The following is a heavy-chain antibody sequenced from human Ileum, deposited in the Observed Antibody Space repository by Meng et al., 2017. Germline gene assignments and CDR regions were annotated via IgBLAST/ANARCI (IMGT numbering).Heavy chain of an antibody. Sequence: EVQLLGSGGDLAQPGGSLRLSCAASGFTLRTSAMSWVRQAPGKGPEWVSAISGDAKDPYYADSVKGRFTVSRDNFKNTVSLQMNSLRVEDAAIYYCVREATWAIFDYWGQGSLVTVSS. CDR3: VREATWAIFDY. CDR1: GFTLRTSA. D-gene: IGHD5-24*01. J-gene: IGHJ4*02. CDR2: ISGDAKDP. V-gene: IGHV3-23*01.